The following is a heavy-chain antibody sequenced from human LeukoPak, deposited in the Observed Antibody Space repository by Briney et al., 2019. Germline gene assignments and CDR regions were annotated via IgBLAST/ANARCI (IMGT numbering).Heavy chain of an antibody. J-gene: IGHJ3*02. D-gene: IGHD5-12*01. CDR1: GYTFTGYY. V-gene: IGHV1-2*02. Sequence: ASVKVSCKASGYTFTGYYMHWVRQAPGRGLEWMGWMNPKSGGTNYAQKFQGRVTMTRDTSISTAYMELSRLRSDDTAVYYCARVSVAMPPTGYSGYDDAFDIWGQGTMVTVSS. CDR2: MNPKSGGT. CDR3: ARVSVAMPPTGYSGYDDAFDI.